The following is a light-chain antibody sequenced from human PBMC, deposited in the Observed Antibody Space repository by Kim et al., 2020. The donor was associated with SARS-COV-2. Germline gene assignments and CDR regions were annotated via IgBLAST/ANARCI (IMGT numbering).Light chain of an antibody. CDR2: AAS. Sequence: DIQMTQSPSSLSAPVGDTVNITCLASQSILTYLNWYQQKSGRAPKLLVYAASGLHTGVPSRFSGSGSGTHFTLSIGALQPEDSALYYCKQRYTRPYTCGKGTKLEI. J-gene: IGKJ2*01. CDR3: KQRYTRPYT. V-gene: IGKV1-39*01. CDR1: QSILTY.